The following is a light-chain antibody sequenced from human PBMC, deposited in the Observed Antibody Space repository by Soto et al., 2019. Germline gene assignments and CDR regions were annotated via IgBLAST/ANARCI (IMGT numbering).Light chain of an antibody. CDR1: SSDVGNYKL. V-gene: IGLV2-23*01. J-gene: IGLJ7*01. Sequence: QLVLTQPASVSGSPGQSITISCTGTSSDVGNYKLVSWYQQHPGKAPKLMIYEGTKRPSGVSNRFSGSKSGNTASLTISGLQAEDEADYYCCSYVGSNTVFGGGTQLTVL. CDR3: CSYVGSNTV. CDR2: EGT.